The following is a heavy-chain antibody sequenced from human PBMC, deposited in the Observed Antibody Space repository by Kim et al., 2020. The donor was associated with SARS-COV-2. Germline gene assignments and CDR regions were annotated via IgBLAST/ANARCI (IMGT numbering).Heavy chain of an antibody. V-gene: IGHV3-21*01. J-gene: IGHJ6*02. CDR2: ISSSSSYI. Sequence: GGSLRLSCAASGFTFSSYSMNWVRQAPGKGLEWVSSISSSSSYIYYADSVKGRFTISRDNAKNSLYLQMNSLRAEDTAVYYCARGEVVVVAATAYYYYGMDVWGQGTTVTVSS. D-gene: IGHD2-15*01. CDR1: GFTFSSYS. CDR3: ARGEVVVVAATAYYYYGMDV.